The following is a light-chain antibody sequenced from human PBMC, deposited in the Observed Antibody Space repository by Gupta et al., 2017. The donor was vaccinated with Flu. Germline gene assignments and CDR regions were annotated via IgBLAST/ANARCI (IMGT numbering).Light chain of an antibody. CDR2: EVS. CDR3: CSYAADDTLV. Sequence: SIPLSCTGTSSDIGQYNLVSWYQQQPGKAPKLIIYEVSNWPSNVPTRFSGSKSGSTASLTISGLQAEDEADYYCCSYAADDTLVFGGGTSLTVL. J-gene: IGLJ2*01. V-gene: IGLV2-23*02. CDR1: SSDIGQYNL.